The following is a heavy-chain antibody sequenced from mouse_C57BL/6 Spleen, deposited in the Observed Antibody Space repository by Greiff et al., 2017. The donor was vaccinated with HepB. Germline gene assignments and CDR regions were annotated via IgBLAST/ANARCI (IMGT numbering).Heavy chain of an antibody. D-gene: IGHD6-2*01. CDR2: IDPSDSYT. Sequence: VQLQQSGAELVMPGASVKLSCKASGYTFTSYWMHWVKQRPGQGLEWIGEIDPSDSYTNYNQKFKGKSTLTVDKSSSTAYMQLSSLTSEDSAVYYCASSLHFDYWGQGTTLTVSS. CDR3: ASSLHFDY. CDR1: GYTFTSYW. V-gene: IGHV1-69*01. J-gene: IGHJ2*01.